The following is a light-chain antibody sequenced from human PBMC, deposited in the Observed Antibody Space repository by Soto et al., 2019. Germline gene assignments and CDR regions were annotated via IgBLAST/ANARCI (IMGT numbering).Light chain of an antibody. J-gene: IGKJ4*01. CDR1: QIVRSTY. V-gene: IGKV3-20*01. CDR2: GAS. Sequence: EIVLTQSPGTLSLSAGERATLSCRASQIVRSTYLAWFQQKPGQAPRLLIDGASTRPTGIPSRFSGSGSGTDFTLTISSLEPEDFAAYYCQQYGSSPLTFGRGTQLDIK. CDR3: QQYGSSPLT.